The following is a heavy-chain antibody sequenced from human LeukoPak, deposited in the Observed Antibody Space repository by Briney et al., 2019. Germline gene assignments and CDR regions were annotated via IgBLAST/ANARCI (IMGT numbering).Heavy chain of an antibody. D-gene: IGHD2-15*01. Sequence: SMKVSCKASGGTFSSYAISWVRQAPGQGLEWMGGIIPIFGTANYAQKLQGRVTMTTDISTSTAYMELRSLRSDDTAVYYCARDQWGFGCSGGSCYSEIPRAFDIWGQGTMVTVSS. CDR1: GGTFSSYA. CDR2: IIPIFGTA. V-gene: IGHV1-69*05. J-gene: IGHJ3*02. CDR3: ARDQWGFGCSGGSCYSEIPRAFDI.